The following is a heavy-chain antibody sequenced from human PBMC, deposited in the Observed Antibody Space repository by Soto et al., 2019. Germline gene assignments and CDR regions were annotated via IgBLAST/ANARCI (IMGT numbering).Heavy chain of an antibody. D-gene: IGHD6-6*01. CDR1: GFTFSSYW. CDR2: IKQDGSEK. CDR3: ARHEYSSSPDYFDY. J-gene: IGHJ4*02. Sequence: GGSLRLSCAASGFTFSSYWMSWVRQAPGKGLEWVANIKQDGSEKYYVDSVKGRFTISRDNAKNSLYLQMNSLRAEDTAVCYCARHEYSSSPDYFDYWGQGTLVTVSS. V-gene: IGHV3-7*05.